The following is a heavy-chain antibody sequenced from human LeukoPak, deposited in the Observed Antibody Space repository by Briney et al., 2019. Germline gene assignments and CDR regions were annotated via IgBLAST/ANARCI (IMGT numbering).Heavy chain of an antibody. J-gene: IGHJ3*02. V-gene: IGHV3-53*05. CDR2: IYSGGRT. CDR1: GLTVSSNY. D-gene: IGHD1-26*01. CDR3: AKWYSGSYKAFDI. Sequence: GGSLRLSCAASGLTVSSNYMSWVRQAPGKGLEWVSVIYSGGRTYYADSVKGRFTISRDNSKNMVYLQMNSLRTEDTAVYYCAKWYSGSYKAFDIWGQGTIVTVSS.